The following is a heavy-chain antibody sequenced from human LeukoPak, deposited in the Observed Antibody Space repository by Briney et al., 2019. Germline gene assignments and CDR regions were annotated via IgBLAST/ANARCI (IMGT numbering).Heavy chain of an antibody. CDR1: GGSISSYY. J-gene: IGHJ4*02. D-gene: IGHD4-17*01. CDR3: AREYRDYGDYDGARTTRYYFDY. Sequence: SETLSLTCTVSGGSISSYYWSWIRQPPGKGLEWIGYIYYSGSTNYNPSLKSRVTISVDTSKNQFSLKLSSVTAADTAVYYCAREYRDYGDYDGARTTRYYFDYWGQGTLVTVSS. V-gene: IGHV4-59*01. CDR2: IYYSGST.